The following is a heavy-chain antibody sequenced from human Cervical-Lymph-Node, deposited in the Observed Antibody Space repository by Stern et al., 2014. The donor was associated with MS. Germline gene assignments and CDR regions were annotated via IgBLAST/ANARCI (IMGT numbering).Heavy chain of an antibody. J-gene: IGHJ6*02. CDR1: GFTFSSYG. Sequence: VQLVESGGGVVQPGRSLRLSCAASGFTFSSYGMHWVRQAPGKGLEWVAVISYDGSNKYYADSVKGRFTISRENSKNTLYLQMNSLRAEDTAVYYCAKDHLRIAAAGMYYYGMDVWGQGTTVTVSS. V-gene: IGHV3-30*18. CDR3: AKDHLRIAAAGMYYYGMDV. D-gene: IGHD6-13*01. CDR2: ISYDGSNK.